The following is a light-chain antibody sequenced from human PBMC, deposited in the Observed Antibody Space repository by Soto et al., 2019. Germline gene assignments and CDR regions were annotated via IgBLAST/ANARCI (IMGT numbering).Light chain of an antibody. Sequence: EIVLTQSPGTLSLSPGERATLSCRASQSVSSSYLAWYQQKPGQAPRLLIYGASSRATGIPDRFSGSGSWTAFPLTISRLVPEDFAVYYCQQYGSSPLFTFGPGTKVDIK. V-gene: IGKV3-20*01. CDR1: QSVSSSY. J-gene: IGKJ3*01. CDR2: GAS. CDR3: QQYGSSPLFT.